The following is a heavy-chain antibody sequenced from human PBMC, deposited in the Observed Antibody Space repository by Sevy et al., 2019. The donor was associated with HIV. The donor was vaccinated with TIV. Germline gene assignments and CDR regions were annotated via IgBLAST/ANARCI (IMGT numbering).Heavy chain of an antibody. Sequence: GGSLRLSCAASGFTFNNNAMSWVRQAPGKGLEWVSVISGSSHSTFYADSVKGRFTISRDNSKNILYLQMTSLRAEDTAVYYCASKPRPSLYDGRSWFDSWGQGTVVTVSS. V-gene: IGHV3-23*01. CDR3: ASKPRPSLYDGRSWFDS. CDR1: GFTFNNNA. J-gene: IGHJ5*01. D-gene: IGHD1-26*01. CDR2: ISGSSHST.